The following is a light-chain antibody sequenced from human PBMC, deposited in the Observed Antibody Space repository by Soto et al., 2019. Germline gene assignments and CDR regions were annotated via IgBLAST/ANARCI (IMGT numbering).Light chain of an antibody. CDR1: QSVDSAF. Sequence: EIVLTQSPGSLSLSLGERATLSCMASQSVDSAFFAWYQQKPGQPPRLLMYGASRRATGIPDRFSGSGSGTDFTLTISRLEPEDFDVYYCQQYASSLTFGQGTKVEI. J-gene: IGKJ1*01. CDR2: GAS. CDR3: QQYASSLT. V-gene: IGKV3-20*01.